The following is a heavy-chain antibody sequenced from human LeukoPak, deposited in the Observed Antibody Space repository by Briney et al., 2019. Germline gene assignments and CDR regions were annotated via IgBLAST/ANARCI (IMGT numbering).Heavy chain of an antibody. CDR3: ARQGAVWFGESYFDY. Sequence: KASETLSLTCTVSGGSISSSSYYWGWIRQPPGKGLEWIGSIYYSGSTYYNPSLKSRVTISVDTSKNQFSLKLSSVTAADTAVYYCARQGAVWFGESYFDYWGQGTLVTVSS. CDR2: IYYSGST. D-gene: IGHD3-10*01. CDR1: GGSISSSSYY. J-gene: IGHJ4*02. V-gene: IGHV4-39*01.